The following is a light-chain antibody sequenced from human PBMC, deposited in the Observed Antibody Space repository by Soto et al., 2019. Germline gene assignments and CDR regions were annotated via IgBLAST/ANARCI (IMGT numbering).Light chain of an antibody. CDR3: LQHNDYPPT. J-gene: IGKJ1*01. CDR2: IAS. Sequence: DIQMTQSPSSLSASVGDRVTITCRASQDIRNELGWFQQKPGKAPKRLIYIASTLQSGVPSRCSGSGSGTEFTLTISSLQPEDYATYYWLQHNDYPPTFGQGTKVEI. V-gene: IGKV1-17*01. CDR1: QDIRNE.